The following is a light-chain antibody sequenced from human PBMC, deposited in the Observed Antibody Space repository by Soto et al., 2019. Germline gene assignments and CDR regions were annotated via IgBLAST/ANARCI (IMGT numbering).Light chain of an antibody. CDR2: DAS. J-gene: IGKJ5*01. V-gene: IGKV1-33*01. CDR1: QDINKN. Sequence: DIQMTQSPSSLSASIVDIVTITFQASQDINKNLIWYQQKPGKAPKLLIYDASDLETGVPSRFSGSGSGTGFTFTISSLQPEDFATYYCQQYESLPLTFGQGTRLE. CDR3: QQYESLPLT.